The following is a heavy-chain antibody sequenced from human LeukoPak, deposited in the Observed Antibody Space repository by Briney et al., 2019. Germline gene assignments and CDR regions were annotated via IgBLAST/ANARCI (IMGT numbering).Heavy chain of an antibody. CDR3: AELGITMIGGV. D-gene: IGHD3-10*02. Sequence: GGSLRLSCAASGFTFSSYGMLWVRQAPGKGLEWVSSISSSSSYIYYADSVKGRFTISRDNAKNSLYLQMNSLRAEDTAVYYCAELGITMIGGVWGKGTTVTISS. CDR1: GFTFSSYG. CDR2: ISSSSSYI. V-gene: IGHV3-21*01. J-gene: IGHJ6*04.